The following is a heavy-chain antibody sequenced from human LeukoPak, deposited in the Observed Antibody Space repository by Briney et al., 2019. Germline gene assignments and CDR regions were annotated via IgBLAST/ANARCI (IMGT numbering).Heavy chain of an antibody. J-gene: IGHJ4*02. D-gene: IGHD2-15*01. CDR2: ITGST. CDR3: ARYCSGGRCYSGLDY. V-gene: IGHV3-23*01. CDR1: GFTINSNA. Sequence: GGSLRLSCAASGFTINSNAMSWVRQAPGKGLEWVSAITGSTYYADSVKGRFTISRDNSKNTLHLQMRSLRAEDTAIYYCARYCSGGRCYSGLDYWGQGTLVTVSS.